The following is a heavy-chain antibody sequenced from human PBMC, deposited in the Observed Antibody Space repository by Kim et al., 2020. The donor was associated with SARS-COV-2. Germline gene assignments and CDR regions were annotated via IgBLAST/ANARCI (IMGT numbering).Heavy chain of an antibody. CDR1: GFTFDDYG. CDR2: INWNGGST. CDR3: ARRKGSGYEFDY. D-gene: IGHD5-12*01. Sequence: GGSLRLSCAASGFTFDDYGMSWVRQAPGKGLEWVSGINWNGGSTGYADSVKGRFTISRDNAKNSLYLQMNSLRAEDTALYHCARRKGSGYEFDYWGQGTLVTVSS. V-gene: IGHV3-20*01. J-gene: IGHJ4*02.